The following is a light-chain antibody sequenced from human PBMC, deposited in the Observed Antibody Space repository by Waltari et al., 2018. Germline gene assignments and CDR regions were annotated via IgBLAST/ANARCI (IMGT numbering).Light chain of an antibody. CDR3: GTWDTSLSAGV. J-gene: IGLJ3*02. CDR1: SSNRGTNF. V-gene: IGLV1-51*01. Sequence: QSVLTPPPSVSPAPGQKVTISCSGRSSNRGTNFVPGYQHLPGTAPKRLIYDDNKRPSGIPDRFSGSKSGTSATLGITGLQTGDEADYYCGTWDTSLSAGVFGGGTKLTVL. CDR2: DDN.